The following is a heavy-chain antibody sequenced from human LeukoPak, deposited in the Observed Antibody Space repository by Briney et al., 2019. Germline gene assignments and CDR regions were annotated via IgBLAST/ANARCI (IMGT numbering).Heavy chain of an antibody. J-gene: IGHJ4*02. CDR2: IYYSGST. CDR1: GYSVSSYY. D-gene: IGHD2-2*01. V-gene: IGHV4-59*08. CDR3: ARHRSYALLDGY. Sequence: PSETLSLTCTVSGYSVSSYYWSWIRQSPGRGLEWIAYIYYSGSTNYNPSLKSRVTISVDTSKNQFSLKLSSVTAADTAVYYCARHRSYALLDGYWGQGTLVTVSS.